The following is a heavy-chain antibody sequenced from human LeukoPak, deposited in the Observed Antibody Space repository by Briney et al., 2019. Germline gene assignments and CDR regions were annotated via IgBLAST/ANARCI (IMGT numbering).Heavy chain of an antibody. V-gene: IGHV3-23*01. J-gene: IGHJ4*02. Sequence: GGSLRLSCAASGFTFSSYAMSWVRQAPGKGLEWVSAISGSGGSTYYADSVKGRFTISRDNSKNTLYLQMNSLRAEDTAVYYCARASLLGYRSSTSCYQFDCWGQGTLVTVSS. CDR1: GFTFSSYA. CDR3: ARASLLGYRSSTSCYQFDC. CDR2: ISGSGGST. D-gene: IGHD2-2*01.